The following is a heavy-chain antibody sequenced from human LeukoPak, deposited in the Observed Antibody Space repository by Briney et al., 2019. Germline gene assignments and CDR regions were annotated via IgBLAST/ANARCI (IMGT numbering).Heavy chain of an antibody. CDR2: TYYRSKWYS. CDR1: GDSVSSNSAA. V-gene: IGHV6-1*01. D-gene: IGHD6-19*01. Sequence: SQTLPLTCAISGDSVSSNSAAWNWIRQSPSRGLEWLGRTYYRSKWYSDYAVSVKGRVIINSDTSKNQVSLQLNSVTPEDTAVYYCTRAGGYSSGWNGWNLDLWGRGTRVIVSS. J-gene: IGHJ2*01. CDR3: TRAGGYSSGWNGWNLDL.